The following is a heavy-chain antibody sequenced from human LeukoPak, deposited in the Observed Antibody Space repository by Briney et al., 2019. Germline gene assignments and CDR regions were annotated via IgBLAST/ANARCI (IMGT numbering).Heavy chain of an antibody. D-gene: IGHD2-15*01. Sequence: SETLSLTCTVSGGSISSYYWSWIRQPPVKGLEWIGFIYYSGSTKYNPSLKSRVTISVDTSKNQFSLKLSSVTAADTAVYYCARENCSGGSCPLYYYYYMDVWGKGTTVTVSS. V-gene: IGHV4-59*12. CDR2: IYYSGST. CDR1: GGSISSYY. CDR3: ARENCSGGSCPLYYYYYMDV. J-gene: IGHJ6*03.